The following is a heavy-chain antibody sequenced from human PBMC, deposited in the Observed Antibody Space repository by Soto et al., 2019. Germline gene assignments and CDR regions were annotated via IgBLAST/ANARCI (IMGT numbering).Heavy chain of an antibody. D-gene: IGHD3-22*01. CDR3: AREDESSGHAGTFQH. Sequence: QVQLVESGGGVVQPGGSLRLSCIASGFTFSTYVMHWVRQAPGEGLEWVAGISVDGSNTHYADSVKGRFTISRDNSKNTLYLQMDSLTAEETTVYYCAREDESSGHAGTFQHWGQGTLVTVSS. J-gene: IGHJ1*01. CDR1: GFTFSTYV. CDR2: ISVDGSNT. V-gene: IGHV3-30-3*01.